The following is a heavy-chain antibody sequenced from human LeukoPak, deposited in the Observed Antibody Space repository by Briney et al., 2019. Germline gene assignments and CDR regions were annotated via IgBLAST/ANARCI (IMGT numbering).Heavy chain of an antibody. D-gene: IGHD1-26*01. CDR3: ARGATYAYYFDF. J-gene: IGHJ4*02. CDR2: IKSDGITT. Sequence: GGSLRLSCAASGFTFSSHWMHWVRQAPGKGLVWVSRIKSDGITTNYADFVRGRFTISRDNAKNTLYLQINSLRAEDTAVYYCARGATYAYYFDFWGQGSLVTVSS. CDR1: GFTFSSHW. V-gene: IGHV3-74*01.